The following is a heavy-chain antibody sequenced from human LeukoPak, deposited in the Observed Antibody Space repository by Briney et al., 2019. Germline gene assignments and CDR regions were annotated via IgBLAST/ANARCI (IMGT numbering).Heavy chain of an antibody. V-gene: IGHV4-39*01. J-gene: IGHJ5*02. CDR2: IYYSGST. CDR1: GGSISSSSYY. D-gene: IGHD6-13*01. Sequence: SETLSLTCTVSGGSISSSSYYWGWIRQPPGKGLEWIGSIYYSGSTYYNPSLKSRVTISVDTSKNQFSLKLSSVTAADTAVCYCARRPIAAAAGWFDPWGQGTLVTVSS. CDR3: ARRPIAAAAGWFDP.